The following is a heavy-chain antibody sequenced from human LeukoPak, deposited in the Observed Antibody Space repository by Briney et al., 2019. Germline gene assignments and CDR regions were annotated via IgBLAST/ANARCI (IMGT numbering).Heavy chain of an antibody. D-gene: IGHD3-10*01. CDR3: ASPMVRGVISHYYYYYMDV. Sequence: SVKVSCKASGGTFSTYAISWVRQAPGQGLEWMGGIIPIFGTSNYAQKFQGRVTITADKSTSTAYMELSSLRSEDTAVYYCASPMVRGVISHYYYYYMDVWGKGTTVTVSS. J-gene: IGHJ6*03. CDR1: GGTFSTYA. V-gene: IGHV1-69*06. CDR2: IIPIFGTS.